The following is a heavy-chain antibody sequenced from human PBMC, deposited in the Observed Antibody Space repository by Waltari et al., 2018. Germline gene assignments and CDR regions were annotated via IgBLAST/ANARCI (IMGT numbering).Heavy chain of an antibody. CDR1: GFTFSSYG. V-gene: IGHV3-30*02. CDR2: IRYEGSNK. Sequence: QVQLVESGGGVVQPGGSLRLACAASGFTFSSYGMHWVRQAPGKGRERVAFIRYEGSNKYYAASVKGRFTISRDNSKNTLFLQMNSLRAEDTAVYYCAKDSNSYYYYYMDVWGKGTTVTVSS. J-gene: IGHJ6*03. CDR3: AKDSNSYYYYYMDV.